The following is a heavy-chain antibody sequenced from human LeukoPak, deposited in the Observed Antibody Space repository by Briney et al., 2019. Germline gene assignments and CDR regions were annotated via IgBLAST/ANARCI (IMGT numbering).Heavy chain of an antibody. V-gene: IGHV5-10-1*01. CDR1: GYTFTSYW. Sequence: GASLKISCKGSGYTFTSYWITWVRQMPGKGLEWMGRIEPSDPHASYSPSLQGHDTISADNSINTAYLQWSSLKASDTAMYYCARHDCSGGSCPLAYWGQGTLVTVPS. CDR3: ARHDCSGGSCPLAY. CDR2: IEPSDPHA. J-gene: IGHJ4*02. D-gene: IGHD2-15*01.